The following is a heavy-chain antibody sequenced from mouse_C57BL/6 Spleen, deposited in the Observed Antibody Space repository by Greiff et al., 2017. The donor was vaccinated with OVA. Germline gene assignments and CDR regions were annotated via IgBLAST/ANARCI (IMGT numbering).Heavy chain of an antibody. CDR3: ARAGDYGSSYFHYFDY. CDR1: GYTFTSYG. Sequence: VQLQQSGAELARPGASVKLSCKASGYTFTSYGISWVKQRTGQGLEWIGEIYPRSGNTYYNEKFTGKATLPADKSSSTAYMELRSLTSEDSAVYVCARAGDYGSSYFHYFDYWGPGTTLTVAS. D-gene: IGHD1-1*01. CDR2: IYPRSGNT. V-gene: IGHV1-81*01. J-gene: IGHJ2*01.